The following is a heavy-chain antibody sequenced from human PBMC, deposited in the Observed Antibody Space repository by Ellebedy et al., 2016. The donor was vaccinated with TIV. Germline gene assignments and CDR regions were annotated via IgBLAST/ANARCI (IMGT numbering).Heavy chain of an antibody. CDR1: GYRFSTYW. D-gene: IGHD2-21*02. Sequence: GESLKISXQGSGYRFSTYWIGWVRQMPGEGLERMGIIFLRDSTTKYSPSFQGQVTISADTSINTAYLQWDSLTTSDTATYYCAGARNGDYSFDSWGQGTLVAVST. CDR2: IFLRDSTT. V-gene: IGHV5-51*01. J-gene: IGHJ4*02. CDR3: AGARNGDYSFDS.